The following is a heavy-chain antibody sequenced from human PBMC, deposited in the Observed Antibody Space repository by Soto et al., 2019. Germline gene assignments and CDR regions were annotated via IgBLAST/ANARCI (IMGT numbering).Heavy chain of an antibody. CDR1: GFVFSDRY. V-gene: IGHV3-11*05. CDR2: ISGSSSDT. D-gene: IGHD3-3*01. CDR3: STGPRRLSD. J-gene: IGHJ4*02. Sequence: QVQLTESGGGLVNPGGSLRLSCAASGFVFSDRYMSWIRQAPGKGLESLSYISGSSSDTNYADSVKGRFTISRDNAKNSVYLQMNSLRVEDTAVYYCSTGPRRLSDWGQGTLVIVSS.